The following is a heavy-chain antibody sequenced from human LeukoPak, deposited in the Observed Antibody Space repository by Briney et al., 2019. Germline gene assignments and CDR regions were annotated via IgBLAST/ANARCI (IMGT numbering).Heavy chain of an antibody. CDR2: IYYSGST. J-gene: IGHJ4*02. CDR1: GGSISSGVYY. Sequence: SQTLSLTCTVSGGSISSGVYYWSWIRQPPGKGLEWIGYIYYSGSTNYNPSLKSRVTISVDTSKNQFSLKLSSVTAADTAVYYCARYFHYYDSSGYYSRFDYWGQGTLVTVSS. V-gene: IGHV4-30-4*08. CDR3: ARYFHYYDSSGYYSRFDY. D-gene: IGHD3-22*01.